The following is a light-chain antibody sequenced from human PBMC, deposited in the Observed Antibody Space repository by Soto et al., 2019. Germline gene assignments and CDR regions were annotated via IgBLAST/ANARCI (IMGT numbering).Light chain of an antibody. Sequence: QLVLTQPPSVSGAPGQRVTISCTGSSSNIGAGYDVHWYQQLPGTAPKLLIYANTNRPSGVPDRFSGSKSGTSASLAITGLQSEDEADYYCQSYDSSLSASVFGGGTKLTVL. CDR2: ANT. J-gene: IGLJ2*01. V-gene: IGLV1-40*01. CDR3: QSYDSSLSASV. CDR1: SSNIGAGYD.